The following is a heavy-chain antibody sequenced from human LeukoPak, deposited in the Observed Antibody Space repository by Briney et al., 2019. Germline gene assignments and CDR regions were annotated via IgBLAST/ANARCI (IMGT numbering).Heavy chain of an antibody. D-gene: IGHD1-1*01. CDR3: ARAGDPSVGGTRHFDH. V-gene: IGHV3-48*01. CDR1: GFTFSSYS. Sequence: GGSLRLSCAASGFTFSSYSMNWVRQAPGKGLEWISYISSNSLIYYGDSVKGRCTISRDNAKNSLTLQMNSLRAEDTAVYYCARAGDPSVGGTRHFDHWGQGILVTVSS. CDR2: ISSNSLI. J-gene: IGHJ4*02.